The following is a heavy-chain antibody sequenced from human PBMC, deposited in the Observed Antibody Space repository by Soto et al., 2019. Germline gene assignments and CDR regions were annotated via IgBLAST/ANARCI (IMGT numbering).Heavy chain of an antibody. Sequence: GESLKISCKGSGYSFTSYWISWVRQMPGKGLEWMGRIDPSDSYTNYSPSFQGHVTISADKSISTAYLQWSSLKASDTAMYYCARHDVAATAFDYWGQGTLVTVSS. CDR1: GYSFTSYW. CDR2: IDPSDSYT. J-gene: IGHJ4*02. V-gene: IGHV5-10-1*01. CDR3: ARHDVAATAFDY. D-gene: IGHD2-15*01.